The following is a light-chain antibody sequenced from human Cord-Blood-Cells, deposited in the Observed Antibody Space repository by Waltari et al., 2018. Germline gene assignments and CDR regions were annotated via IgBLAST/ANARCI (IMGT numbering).Light chain of an antibody. J-gene: IGKJ1*01. CDR3: QQRSNWPPA. CDR1: QSFSSY. CDR2: YAS. Sequence: IVLTHPPATLSLSPGGRATLSCRASQSFSSYLAWYQQKPGQSPRLLIYYASNRDTGIPARFSGSGSGTDFTLTISSLEPEDFAVYYCQQRSNWPPAFGQGTKVEIK. V-gene: IGKV3-11*01.